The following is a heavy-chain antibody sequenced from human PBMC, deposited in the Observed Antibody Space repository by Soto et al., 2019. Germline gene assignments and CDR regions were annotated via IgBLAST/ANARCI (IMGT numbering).Heavy chain of an antibody. J-gene: IGHJ4*02. CDR2: ISGSGGST. CDR1: GFTFSSYA. D-gene: IGHD3-3*01. Sequence: VQLLESGGGLVQPGGSLRLSCAASGFTFSSYAMSWVRQAPGKGLEWVSAISGSGGSTYYADSVKGRFTISRDNSKNTLYLQMGSLRAEDMAVYYCARGKYDFWSGYTTGAGYYWGQGTLVTVSS. CDR3: ARGKYDFWSGYTTGAGYY. V-gene: IGHV3-23*01.